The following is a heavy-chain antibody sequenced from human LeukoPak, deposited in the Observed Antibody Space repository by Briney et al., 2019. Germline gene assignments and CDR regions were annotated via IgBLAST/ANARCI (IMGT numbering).Heavy chain of an antibody. V-gene: IGHV3-21*01. CDR3: AKVPTNYYGSGSYYSQSAPDY. Sequence: GGSLRLSCAASGFTFSSYSMNWVRQAPGKGLEWVSSISSSSSYIYYADSVKGRFTISRDNAKNSLYLQMNSLRAEDTAVYYCAKVPTNYYGSGSYYSQSAPDYWGQGTLVTVSS. CDR1: GFTFSSYS. D-gene: IGHD3-10*01. CDR2: ISSSSSYI. J-gene: IGHJ4*02.